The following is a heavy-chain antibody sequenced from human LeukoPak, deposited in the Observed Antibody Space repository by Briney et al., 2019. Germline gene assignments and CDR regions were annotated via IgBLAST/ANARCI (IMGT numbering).Heavy chain of an antibody. Sequence: SETLSLTCSVSGGSISSYYWIWIRQPPGKGLEWIGYIHYSGNTNYNPSLKSRVTISVDTSKNQFSLKLSSVTAADTAVYYCAGGGEYSSEYNWFDPWGQGTLVTVSS. CDR3: AGGGEYSSEYNWFDP. CDR2: IHYSGNT. CDR1: GGSISSYY. D-gene: IGHD6-25*01. V-gene: IGHV4-59*01. J-gene: IGHJ5*02.